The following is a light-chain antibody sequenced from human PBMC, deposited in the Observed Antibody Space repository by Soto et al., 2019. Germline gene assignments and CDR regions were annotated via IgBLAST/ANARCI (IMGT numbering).Light chain of an antibody. CDR1: QTIISNY. J-gene: IGKJ1*01. CDR3: QLYGSSPKT. CDR2: GAS. Sequence: EIVLTQSPGTLSLSPWERATLSCRATQTIISNYLAWYQQKPGQAPKLVIHGASTRATGIPDRFSGSGSGTDFTLTISRVEPEDFAVYYCQLYGSSPKTFGQGTKVEV. V-gene: IGKV3-20*01.